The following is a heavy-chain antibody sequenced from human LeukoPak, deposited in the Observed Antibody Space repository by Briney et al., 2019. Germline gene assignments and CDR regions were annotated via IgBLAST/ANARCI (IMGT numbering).Heavy chain of an antibody. CDR1: GYSFNGYW. CDR2: IYPADSDT. Sequence: GEPLKISCRGSGYSFNGYWIGWVRQMPGKGLEWIGIIYPADSDTRYSPSFPRPVTLSVDKSISTASLQWRSLKASDTAMYYCARQASSWRFDYWGQGTLVTVSS. D-gene: IGHD6-13*01. J-gene: IGHJ4*02. CDR3: ARQASSWRFDY. V-gene: IGHV5-51*01.